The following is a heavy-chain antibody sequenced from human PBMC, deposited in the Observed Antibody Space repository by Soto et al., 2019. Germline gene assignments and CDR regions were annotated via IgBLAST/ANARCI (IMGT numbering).Heavy chain of an antibody. CDR1: GGTFSSYA. CDR3: ARDPPTYYYDSSVRYGMDV. V-gene: IGHV1-69*13. D-gene: IGHD3-22*01. CDR2: IIPIFGTA. Sequence: AASVKVSCKASGGTFSSYAISWVRQAPGQGLGWMGGIIPIFGTANYAQKFQGRVTITADESASTAYMELSSLRSEDTAVYYCARDPPTYYYDSSVRYGMDVWGQGTTVTVSS. J-gene: IGHJ6*02.